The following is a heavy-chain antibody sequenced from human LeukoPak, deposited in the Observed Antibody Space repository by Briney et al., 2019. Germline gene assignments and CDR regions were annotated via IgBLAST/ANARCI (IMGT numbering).Heavy chain of an antibody. Sequence: PGRSLRLSCAASGFTFDDYAMLWVRHAPGKGLEWVSGISWNSGSIGYADSVKGRFTISRDNAKNSLYLQMNSLSAEDTAVYYCAKDRVVRGVTSGDYWGQGTLVTVSS. CDR3: AKDRVVRGVTSGDY. CDR1: GFTFDDYA. V-gene: IGHV3-9*01. J-gene: IGHJ4*02. D-gene: IGHD3-10*01. CDR2: ISWNSGSI.